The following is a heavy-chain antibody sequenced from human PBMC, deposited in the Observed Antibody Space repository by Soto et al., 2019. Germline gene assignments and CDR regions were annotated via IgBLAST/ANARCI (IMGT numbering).Heavy chain of an antibody. CDR1: GGTFSSYA. CDR2: IIPIFGTA. V-gene: IGHV1-69*13. Sequence: SVKVSCKASGGTFSSYAISWVRQARGQGLEWMGGIIPIFGTANYAQKFQGRVTITADESTSTAYIELSSLRSEDTAVYYCASRYCSSTSCHSVSSSSWPIDYWGQG. J-gene: IGHJ4*02. D-gene: IGHD2-2*01. CDR3: ASRYCSSTSCHSVSSSSWPIDY.